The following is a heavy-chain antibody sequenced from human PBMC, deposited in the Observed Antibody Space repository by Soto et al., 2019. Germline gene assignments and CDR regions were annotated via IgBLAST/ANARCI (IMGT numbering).Heavy chain of an antibody. D-gene: IGHD5-18*01. V-gene: IGHV4-34*01. J-gene: IGHJ4*02. Sequence: QVQLQQWGAGLLKPSETLSLTCAVYGGSFSGYYWSWIRQPPGKGLEWIGEINHSGSTNYNPSLKXXVXIXXDTSKNQFSLKLSSVTAADTAVYYCARGQIAAMVRWGQGTLVTVSS. CDR2: INHSGST. CDR1: GGSFSGYY. CDR3: ARGQIAAMVR.